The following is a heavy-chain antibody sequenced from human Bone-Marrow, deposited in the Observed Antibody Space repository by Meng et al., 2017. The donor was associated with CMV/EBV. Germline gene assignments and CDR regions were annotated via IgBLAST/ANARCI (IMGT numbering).Heavy chain of an antibody. CDR1: GYTFSDYY. Sequence: ASVKVSCKASGYTFSDYYIHWVRQAPGQGPEWMGWINPNGGGTDYAQKFEGRVTMTRDTSISTAYMELSRLRSDDTAVYYCARFYDTSGADYWGQGTLVTVSS. V-gene: IGHV1-2*02. D-gene: IGHD3-22*01. J-gene: IGHJ4*02. CDR3: ARFYDTSGADY. CDR2: INPNGGGT.